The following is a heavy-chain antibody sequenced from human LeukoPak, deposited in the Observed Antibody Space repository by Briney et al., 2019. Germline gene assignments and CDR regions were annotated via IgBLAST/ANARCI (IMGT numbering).Heavy chain of an antibody. Sequence: GGSLRLSCAASGFTFSNYAMSWVRQAPGKGLEWVSVIRGGGGTTYYADSVKGRFTISRDNSKNTLYLQVNSLRAEDTAVYYCHISDYWGQGTLVTVSS. D-gene: IGHD2-21*01. CDR3: HISDY. V-gene: IGHV3-23*01. J-gene: IGHJ4*02. CDR2: IRGGGGTT. CDR1: GFTFSNYA.